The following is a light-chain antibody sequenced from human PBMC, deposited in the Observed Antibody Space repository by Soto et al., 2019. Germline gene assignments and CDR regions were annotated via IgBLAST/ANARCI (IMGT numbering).Light chain of an antibody. CDR2: LGS. J-gene: IGKJ2*01. CDR3: MQALQTPPYT. Sequence: DIVMTQSPLSLPVTPGEPASISCRSSLSLLHSNGYNYLDWYLQKPGQSPQLLVYLGSNRASGAPDRFSGSGSGTDFTLKISRVEAEDVGVYYCMQALQTPPYTFGQGTKLEIK. V-gene: IGKV2-28*01. CDR1: LSLLHSNGYNY.